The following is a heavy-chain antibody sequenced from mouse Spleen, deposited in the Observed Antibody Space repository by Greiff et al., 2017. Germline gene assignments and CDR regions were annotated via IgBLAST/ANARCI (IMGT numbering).Heavy chain of an antibody. J-gene: IGHJ2*01. CDR2: IYPGSGNT. D-gene: IGHD2-2*01. V-gene: IGHV1-66*01. CDR1: GYSFTSYY. Sequence: QVQLQQSGPELVKPGASVKISCKASGYSFTSYYIHWVKQRPGQGLEWIGWIYPGSGNTNYNEKFKGKATLTADKSSSTAYMQLRSLTYEESAVYYSATDYGNDVDYWGQGTTLTVSS. CDR3: ATDYGNDVDY.